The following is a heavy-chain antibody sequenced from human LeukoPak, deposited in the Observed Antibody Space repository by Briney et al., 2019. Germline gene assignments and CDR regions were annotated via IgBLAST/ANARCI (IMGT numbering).Heavy chain of an antibody. Sequence: ASVKVSCKASGYTFTSYGISWVRQAPGQGLEWMGWISAYNGNTNYAQKLQGRVTLTTDTSTSTAYMELRSLRSDDTAVYYCARDRSVPYSPGGDYWGQGTLVTVSS. V-gene: IGHV1-18*04. CDR1: GYTFTSYG. J-gene: IGHJ4*02. CDR2: ISAYNGNT. D-gene: IGHD5-18*01. CDR3: ARDRSVPYSPGGDY.